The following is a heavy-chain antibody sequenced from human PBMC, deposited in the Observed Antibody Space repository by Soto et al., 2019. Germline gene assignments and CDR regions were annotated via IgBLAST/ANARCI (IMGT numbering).Heavy chain of an antibody. D-gene: IGHD4-17*01. J-gene: IGHJ4*02. V-gene: IGHV3-64*01. Sequence: PGGSLRLSCAASGFTFSSYAMHWVRQAPGKGLEYVSAISSNGGSTYYANSVKGRFTISRDNSKSTLWLQMGSLRAEDMAVYYCARVGWTSLTYFDYWGQGTLVTVSS. CDR1: GFTFSSYA. CDR2: ISSNGGST. CDR3: ARVGWTSLTYFDY.